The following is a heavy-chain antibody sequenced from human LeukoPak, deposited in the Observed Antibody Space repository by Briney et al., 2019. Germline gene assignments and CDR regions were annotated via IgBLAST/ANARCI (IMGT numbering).Heavy chain of an antibody. D-gene: IGHD5-12*01. CDR3: AKTSGYLVDYYYYYMDV. Sequence: GGSLRLSCAASGFTFSSHRMSWVRQAPGKGLEWVANIKKDGSEKYYVDSVKGRFTISRDNAKTSLYLQMNSLRAEDTAVYYCAKTSGYLVDYYYYYMDVWGKGTTVTISS. V-gene: IGHV3-7*03. CDR2: IKKDGSEK. J-gene: IGHJ6*03. CDR1: GFTFSSHR.